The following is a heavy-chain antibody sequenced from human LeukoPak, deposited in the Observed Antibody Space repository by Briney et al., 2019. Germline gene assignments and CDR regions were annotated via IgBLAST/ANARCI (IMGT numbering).Heavy chain of an antibody. CDR2: INWNGGST. V-gene: IGHV3-20*04. D-gene: IGHD3-22*01. CDR1: GFSFDDYG. Sequence: GGSLRLSCAASGFSFDDYGMSWVRQAPGKGLEWVFGINWNGGSTGYADSVKGRFTISRDNAKNSLYLQMNSLRAEDTVLYYCARARKNFRRGYFDYYYYYMDVWGKGTTVTVFS. CDR3: ARARKNFRRGYFDYYYYYMDV. J-gene: IGHJ6*03.